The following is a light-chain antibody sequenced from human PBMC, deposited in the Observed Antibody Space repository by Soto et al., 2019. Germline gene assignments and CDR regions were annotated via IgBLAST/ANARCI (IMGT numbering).Light chain of an antibody. V-gene: IGLV1-44*01. J-gene: IGLJ3*02. Sequence: QSVLTQPPSASGTPGQRVTITCSGSGSNIGRNPVDWYQQLPGTAPKLLIYNNNQRPSGVPDRFSGSKSGSSASLAISGLQSEDEADYYCAAWDYRLSGPGVLFGGGTKVTVL. CDR2: NNN. CDR3: AAWDYRLSGPGVL. CDR1: GSNIGRNP.